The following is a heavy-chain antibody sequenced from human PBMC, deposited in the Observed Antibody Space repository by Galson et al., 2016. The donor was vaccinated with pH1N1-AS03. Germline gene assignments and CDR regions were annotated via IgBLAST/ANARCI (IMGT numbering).Heavy chain of an antibody. CDR3: IKGGAASADFFDI. CDR1: GFRFDDYA. Sequence: SLRLSCAVSGFRFDDYAMHWVQQAPGKGLEWVSSISWNSNKIDYADSVKGRFTISRDSAKNSLNLQMNSLRAEDTALYYCIKGGAASADFFDIWGQGTMVTVSS. V-gene: IGHV3-9*01. D-gene: IGHD3/OR15-3a*01. CDR2: ISWNSNKI. J-gene: IGHJ3*02.